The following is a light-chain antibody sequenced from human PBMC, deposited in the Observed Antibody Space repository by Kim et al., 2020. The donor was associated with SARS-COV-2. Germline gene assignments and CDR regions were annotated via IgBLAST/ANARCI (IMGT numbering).Light chain of an antibody. CDR3: QQYNNWQYT. V-gene: IGKV3-15*01. Sequence: PGGRATLSCRASQSVRSNLAWYQQKPGQAPRLLIYGASTRATGIPARFSGSGSGTQFTFTITSLQSEDFAIYYCQQYNNWQYTFGQGTKLEI. CDR1: QSVRSN. CDR2: GAS. J-gene: IGKJ2*01.